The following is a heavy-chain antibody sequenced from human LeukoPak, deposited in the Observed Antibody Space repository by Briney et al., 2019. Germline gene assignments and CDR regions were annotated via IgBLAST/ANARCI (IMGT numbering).Heavy chain of an antibody. J-gene: IGHJ6*03. CDR2: MNPNSGNT. Sequence: GASVKVSCKASGYTFTSYDINWVRQATEQGLEWMGWMNPNSGNTGYAQKFQGRVTMTRNTSISTAYMELSSLRSEDTAVYYCARDGATVSIYYYYYMDVWGKGTTVTVSS. D-gene: IGHD4-17*01. CDR1: GYTFTSYD. V-gene: IGHV1-8*01. CDR3: ARDGATVSIYYYYYMDV.